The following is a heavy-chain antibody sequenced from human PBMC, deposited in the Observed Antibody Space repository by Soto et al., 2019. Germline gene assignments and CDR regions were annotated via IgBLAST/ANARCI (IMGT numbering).Heavy chain of an antibody. CDR2: ISYDGSNE. V-gene: IGHV3-30*14. J-gene: IGHJ4*02. CDR3: AKSKGITGSPYDY. CDR1: GFTVCIYA. Sequence: HHAGSLGLACAASGFTVCIYAMNWFRKAPGKGLEWVAVISYDGSNEYFEDSVKGRLTISRDNSRNTVYLQMNTLRTDDTAIYYCAKSKGITGSPYDYLGQGTLVTVSS. D-gene: IGHD1-1*01.